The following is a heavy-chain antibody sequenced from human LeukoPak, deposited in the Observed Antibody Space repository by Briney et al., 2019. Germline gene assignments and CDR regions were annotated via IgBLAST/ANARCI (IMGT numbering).Heavy chain of an antibody. Sequence: PSETLSLTCAVYGGSFSGYYWSWLRQPPGKGLEWIGEINHSGSTNYNPSLKSRVTISVDTTKNQFSLKLSSVTAADTAVYYCAREARHKEIDYYDSSGFSDAFDIWGQGTMVTVSS. CDR1: GGSFSGYY. CDR2: INHSGST. V-gene: IGHV4-34*01. D-gene: IGHD3-22*01. CDR3: AREARHKEIDYYDSSGFSDAFDI. J-gene: IGHJ3*02.